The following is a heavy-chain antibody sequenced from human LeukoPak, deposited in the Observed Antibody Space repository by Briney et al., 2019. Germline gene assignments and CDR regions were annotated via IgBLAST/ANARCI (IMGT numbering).Heavy chain of an antibody. D-gene: IGHD2-8*01. J-gene: IGHJ3*02. V-gene: IGHV3-11*04. Sequence: SLRLSCAASGRTFTEHYMHWIRQAPGKGLEGVSFIGGTAGNTYYADSVKGRFTISRDNAKNSLYLQMNSLRAEDTAVYYCAIEWSAFDIWGQGTMVTVSS. CDR1: GRTFTEHY. CDR3: AIEWSAFDI. CDR2: IGGTAGNT.